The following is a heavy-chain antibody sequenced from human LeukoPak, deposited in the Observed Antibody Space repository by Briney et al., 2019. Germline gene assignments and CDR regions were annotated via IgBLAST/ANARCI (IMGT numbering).Heavy chain of an antibody. V-gene: IGHV4-39*01. Sequence: SETLSLTCTVSGGSITRSSYYWGWIRQPPGKGLEWIGRIYYSGSSYYNSSLKSRVNVSVDKSKNQFSLKLSSVTAADTAVYYCARHLGYCSGGSCYVPIFDIYYGMDVWGQGTTVTVSS. CDR3: ARHLGYCSGGSCYVPIFDIYYGMDV. CDR1: GGSITRSSYY. J-gene: IGHJ6*02. CDR2: IYYSGSS. D-gene: IGHD2-15*01.